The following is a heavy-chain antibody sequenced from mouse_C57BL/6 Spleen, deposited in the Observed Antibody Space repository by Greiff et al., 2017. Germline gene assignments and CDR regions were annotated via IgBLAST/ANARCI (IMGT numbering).Heavy chain of an antibody. V-gene: IGHV1-26*01. Sequence: VQLQQSGPELVKPGASVKISCKASGYTFTDYYMNWVKQSHGKSLEWIGDINPNNGGTSYNQKFKGKATLTVDKSSSTAYMELRSLTSEDSAVYYCARYYYYGSSYYFGYWGQGTTLTVSS. D-gene: IGHD1-1*01. CDR2: INPNNGGT. J-gene: IGHJ2*01. CDR3: ARYYYYGSSYYFGY. CDR1: GYTFTDYY.